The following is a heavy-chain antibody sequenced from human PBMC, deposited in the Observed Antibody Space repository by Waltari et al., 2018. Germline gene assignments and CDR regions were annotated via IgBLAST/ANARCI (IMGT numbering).Heavy chain of an antibody. CDR2: VNPNMGDT. Sequence: QVQLVQSGAEVKKSGASVKVSCKASGYTFTDFFIHWVRQAPGQGLEWMGRVNPNMGDTSYPQRVQGRVTMTGDTSITTAYMELTGLGSDDTAIYYCARSGGGTTTFGVAEWGQGSLVTVSS. CDR1: GYTFTDFF. CDR3: ARSGGGTTTFGVAE. V-gene: IGHV1-2*06. J-gene: IGHJ4*02. D-gene: IGHD3-3*01.